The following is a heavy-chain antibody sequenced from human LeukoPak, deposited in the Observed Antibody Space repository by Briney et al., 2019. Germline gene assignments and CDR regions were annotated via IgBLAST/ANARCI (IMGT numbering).Heavy chain of an antibody. J-gene: IGHJ4*02. D-gene: IGHD4-23*01. V-gene: IGHV5-51*01. CDR3: ARGYGGNAGAGFFDY. CDR1: GYSFTSYW. Sequence: GESLQISCQGSGYSFTSYWIGWVRQMPGKGLEWMGIIYPGDSDTRYSPSFQGQVTISAEKSISTTYLQWSSLKASDTAIYYCARGYGGNAGAGFFDYWGQGTPVTVSS. CDR2: IYPGDSDT.